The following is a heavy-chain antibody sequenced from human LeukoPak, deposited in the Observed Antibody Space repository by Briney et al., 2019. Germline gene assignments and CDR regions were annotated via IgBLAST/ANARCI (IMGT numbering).Heavy chain of an antibody. CDR3: ARDNSVGDIACWFDP. CDR1: GYSFTSHY. J-gene: IGHJ5*02. D-gene: IGHD3-16*02. V-gene: IGHV1-46*01. Sequence: ASVKVSCKASGYSFTSHYMHWVRQAPGQRLEWMGLINPSGSSTLYAQKFQGRVTMTRDMSTTTDYMELSSLRSEDTAVYYCARDNSVGDIACWFDPWGQGTLVTASS. CDR2: INPSGSST.